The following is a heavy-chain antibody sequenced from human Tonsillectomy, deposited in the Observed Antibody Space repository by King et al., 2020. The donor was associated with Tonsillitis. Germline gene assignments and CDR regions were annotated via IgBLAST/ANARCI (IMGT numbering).Heavy chain of an antibody. CDR1: GGSVGSGDFF. CDR3: ARDQHGSWLDP. D-gene: IGHD1-14*01. V-gene: IGHV4-61*08. J-gene: IGHJ5*02. Sequence: QLQESGPGLVKSSETLSLSCSVSGGSVGSGDFFWSWIRQPPGQGLEWIGYINDSGSTNYNPSLKSRVRMSADASKNQFSLKLTSVTAADTSVCFCARDQHGSWLDPWGQGTLVTVSS. CDR2: INDSGST.